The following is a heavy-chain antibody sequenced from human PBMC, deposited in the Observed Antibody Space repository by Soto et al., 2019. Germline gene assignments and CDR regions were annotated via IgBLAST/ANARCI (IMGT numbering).Heavy chain of an antibody. J-gene: IGHJ4*02. D-gene: IGHD6-13*01. Sequence: SETLSLTCIVSTGSISGYFWSWIRQPPGKGLEWIAFIYDSGSTNYNPSLKSRVSTSVDTSKNQFSLKLSSVTAADTAVYYCARGWSSSWPYWGQGTPVTVSS. CDR1: TGSISGYF. CDR3: ARGWSSSWPY. V-gene: IGHV4-59*01. CDR2: IYDSGST.